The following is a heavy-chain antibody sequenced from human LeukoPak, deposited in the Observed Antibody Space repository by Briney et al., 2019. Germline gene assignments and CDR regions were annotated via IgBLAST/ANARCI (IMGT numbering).Heavy chain of an antibody. CDR2: ITGSGGGSGGNT. Sequence: AGGSLRLSCAASGFTFSSYAMSWVRQAPGKGLEWVSGITGSGGGSGGNTYYADSVKGRFTISRDNSKNTLYLQMNSLRAEDTAVYHCAKEPGPWGQGTLVTVSS. CDR3: AKEPGP. CDR1: GFTFSSYA. J-gene: IGHJ5*02. V-gene: IGHV3-23*01. D-gene: IGHD1-14*01.